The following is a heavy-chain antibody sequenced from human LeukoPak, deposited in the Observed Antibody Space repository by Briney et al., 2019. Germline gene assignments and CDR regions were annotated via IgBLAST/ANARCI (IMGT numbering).Heavy chain of an antibody. CDR3: ARTPLGSKHAFDI. Sequence: ASVKVSCKTSGYIFINDGISWVRQAPGQGLDWMGWINPKTGNKIYAQKFQARVTLTTDTSTSTAYMELRSLRSDDTATYYCARTPLGSKHAFDIWGQGTMVTVSS. CDR2: INPKTGNK. D-gene: IGHD7-27*01. J-gene: IGHJ3*02. V-gene: IGHV1-18*01. CDR1: GYIFINDG.